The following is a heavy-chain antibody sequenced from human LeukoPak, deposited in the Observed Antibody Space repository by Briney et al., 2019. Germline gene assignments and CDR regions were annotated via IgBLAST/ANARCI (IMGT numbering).Heavy chain of an antibody. CDR3: ARSNYGGQGAGDNWFDP. J-gene: IGHJ5*02. D-gene: IGHD4-23*01. CDR2: INPNSGGT. V-gene: IGHV1-2*02. CDR1: GYTFTGYY. Sequence: GASVKVSCKASGYTFTGYYMHWVRQAPGQGLEWMGWINPNSGGTNYAQKFQGRVTMTRDTSISTAYMDLSSLTSDDTAVYYCARSNYGGQGAGDNWFDPWGQGTLVTVSS.